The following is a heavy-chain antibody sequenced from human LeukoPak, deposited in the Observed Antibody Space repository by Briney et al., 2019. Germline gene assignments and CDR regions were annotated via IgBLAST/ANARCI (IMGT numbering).Heavy chain of an antibody. CDR2: ISGGSDVI. V-gene: IGHV3-48*04. Sequence: GGSLRLSCAASGLTFSTFSMNWVRQAPGKGLEGVSYISGGSDVIHYADSVKGRFTISRDNAKKSLYLEMNSLRAEDTAVYYCVRVRYSSSSHYMDVWGKGTTVTVSS. D-gene: IGHD6-6*01. J-gene: IGHJ6*03. CDR3: VRVRYSSSSHYMDV. CDR1: GLTFSTFS.